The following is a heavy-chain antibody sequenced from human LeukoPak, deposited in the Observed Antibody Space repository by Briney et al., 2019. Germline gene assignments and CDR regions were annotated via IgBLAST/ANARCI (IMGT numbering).Heavy chain of an antibody. CDR3: TTGAMVRGVILYYFDY. Sequence: LTGGSLRLSCAASGFTFSTFAMTWVRQAPGKGLEWVSSITGTHYTTYYTDSVKGRFTISRDNSKNTLYLQMNSLKTEDTAVYYCTTGAMVRGVILYYFDYWGQGTLVTVSS. V-gene: IGHV3-23*01. CDR1: GFTFSTFA. D-gene: IGHD3-10*01. J-gene: IGHJ4*02. CDR2: ITGTHYTT.